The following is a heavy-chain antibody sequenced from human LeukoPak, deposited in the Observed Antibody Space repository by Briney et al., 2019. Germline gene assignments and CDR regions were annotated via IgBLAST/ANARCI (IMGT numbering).Heavy chain of an antibody. CDR1: GFTFNHYA. Sequence: GGSLRLSCSASGFTFNHYAFVWVRQAPGKGLEWVAVISYDGSNKYYADSVKGRFTISRDNSKNTLYLQMNSLRAEDTAVYYCARDRRCSSTSCPFDYWGQGTLVTVSS. J-gene: IGHJ4*02. CDR3: ARDRRCSSTSCPFDY. D-gene: IGHD2-2*01. V-gene: IGHV3-30-3*01. CDR2: ISYDGSNK.